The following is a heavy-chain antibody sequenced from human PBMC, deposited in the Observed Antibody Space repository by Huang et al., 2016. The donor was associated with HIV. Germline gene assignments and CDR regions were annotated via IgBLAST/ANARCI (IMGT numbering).Heavy chain of an antibody. D-gene: IGHD7-27*01. CDR1: GFTFSSYW. J-gene: IGHJ2*01. CDR3: ARGTRLTGLWYFDL. V-gene: IGHV3-74*01. Sequence: EVQLVESGGGLVQPGGSLRLSCAASGFTFSSYWMHWVRQAPGKGLVWVSRIKGDGRSTNYEDSVKGRFTISRDNAKNTLYVQVNSLRAEDTAVYYCARGTRLTGLWYFDLWGRGTLVIVSS. CDR2: IKGDGRST.